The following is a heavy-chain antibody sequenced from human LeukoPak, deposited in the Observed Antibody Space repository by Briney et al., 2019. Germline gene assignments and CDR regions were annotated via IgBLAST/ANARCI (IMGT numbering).Heavy chain of an antibody. V-gene: IGHV3-30*02. Sequence: PGGSLRLSCAASGFTFNSSGMHWVRQAPGKGLEWVAFIRYDGSNKYYADSVRGRFTISRDNSKNTLYLQMNSLRAEDTAVYYCAKVDGFGRSADYWGQGTLVTVSS. J-gene: IGHJ4*02. CDR2: IRYDGSNK. D-gene: IGHD3-10*01. CDR3: AKVDGFGRSADY. CDR1: GFTFNSSG.